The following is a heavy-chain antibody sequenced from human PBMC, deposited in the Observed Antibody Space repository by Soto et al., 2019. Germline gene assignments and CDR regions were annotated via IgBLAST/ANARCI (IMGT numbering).Heavy chain of an antibody. D-gene: IGHD3-9*01. CDR3: ARLEGLATISYYFDF. CDR1: GGSISSSSYY. V-gene: IGHV4-39*01. Sequence: QLQLQESGPGLVKPSEALSLTCSVSGGSISSSSYYWGWIRQPPGKGLEWIGSIYYSGSTYYNPSLKGRVTISRDKSKNQFSLKLSSLTAADTAVYYCARLEGLATISYYFDFWGQGTLVTVSS. CDR2: IYYSGST. J-gene: IGHJ4*02.